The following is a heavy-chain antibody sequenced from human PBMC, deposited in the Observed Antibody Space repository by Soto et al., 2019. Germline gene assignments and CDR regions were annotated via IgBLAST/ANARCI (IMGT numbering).Heavy chain of an antibody. D-gene: IGHD3-22*01. Sequence: ASVKVSYKASGYTFTSYDINWVRQATGQGLEWMGWMNPNSGNTGYAKQFQGRVTMTRNTSISTAYMELSSLRYEDTAVYYCASAPTGSGYYCAFDYWGQGTLVAVSS. CDR3: ASAPTGSGYYCAFDY. J-gene: IGHJ4*02. V-gene: IGHV1-8*01. CDR1: GYTFTSYD. CDR2: MNPNSGNT.